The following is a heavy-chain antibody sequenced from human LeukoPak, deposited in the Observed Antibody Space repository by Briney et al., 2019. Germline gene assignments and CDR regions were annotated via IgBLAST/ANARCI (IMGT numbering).Heavy chain of an antibody. V-gene: IGHV3-66*01. CDR3: TTDLRAYDILTGYYEDAFDI. J-gene: IGHJ3*02. CDR1: GFTVSSNY. D-gene: IGHD3-9*01. CDR2: IYSGGST. Sequence: GGSLRLSCAASGFTVSSNYMSWVRQAPGKGLEWVSVIYSGGSTYYADSVKGRFTISRDDSKNTLYLQMNSLKTEDTAVYYCTTDLRAYDILTGYYEDAFDIWGQGTMVTVSS.